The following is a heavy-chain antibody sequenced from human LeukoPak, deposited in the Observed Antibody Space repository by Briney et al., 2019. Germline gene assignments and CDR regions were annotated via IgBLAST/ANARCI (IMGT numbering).Heavy chain of an antibody. CDR2: IVGSSGNT. Sequence: GGSLRLSCAVPGFTLSTYAMTWVRQAPGKGLEWVSSIVGSSGNTYYADSVKGRFTISGDNSKNTLYLQMSSLRAEDTAVYYCANPAGYFDSSGYDVDYWGQGTLVTVSS. D-gene: IGHD3-22*01. V-gene: IGHV3-23*01. J-gene: IGHJ4*02. CDR3: ANPAGYFDSSGYDVDY. CDR1: GFTLSTYA.